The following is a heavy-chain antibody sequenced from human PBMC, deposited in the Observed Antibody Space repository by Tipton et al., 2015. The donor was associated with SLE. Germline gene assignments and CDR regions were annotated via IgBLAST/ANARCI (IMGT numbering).Heavy chain of an antibody. J-gene: IGHJ4*02. CDR2: IYYSGTT. D-gene: IGHD6-19*01. Sequence: TLSLTCTVSGGSISGTSHYWGWIRQSPGKGLEWLGSIYYSGTTYYNPSLKSRVNISVDTSKNQLSLKLRSVTAADTAVYYCAGTPWLVRFEYWGQGTLVNVSP. CDR1: GGSISGTSHY. V-gene: IGHV4-39*01. CDR3: AGTPWLVRFEY.